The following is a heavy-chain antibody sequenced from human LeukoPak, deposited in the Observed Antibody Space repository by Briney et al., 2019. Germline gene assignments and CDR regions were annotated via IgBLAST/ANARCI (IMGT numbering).Heavy chain of an antibody. D-gene: IGHD1-26*01. J-gene: IGHJ6*03. CDR3: ARSYPGFYYYYYMDV. Sequence: KPSETLSLTCTVSGGSISSYYWSWIRQPPGKGLGWIGYIYYSGSTNYNPSLKSRVTISVDTSKNQFSLKLSSVTAADTAVYYCARSYPGFYYYYYMDVWGKGTTVTVSS. CDR1: GGSISSYY. CDR2: IYYSGST. V-gene: IGHV4-59*01.